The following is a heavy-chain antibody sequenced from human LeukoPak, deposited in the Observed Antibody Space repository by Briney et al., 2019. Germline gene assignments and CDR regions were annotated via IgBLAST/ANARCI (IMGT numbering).Heavy chain of an antibody. CDR2: IYYSGGT. CDR3: AILGFSNSGSSLAPADY. CDR1: GGSISSYY. Sequence: SETLSLTRTVSGGSISSYYWSWIRQPPGKGLEWIGYIYYSGGTNYNPSLKSRVTISVDTSRNQFSLKLGSVTAADTAVYYCAILGFSNSGSSLAPADYWGHGTLVTVSS. V-gene: IGHV4-59*08. D-gene: IGHD1-26*01. J-gene: IGHJ4*01.